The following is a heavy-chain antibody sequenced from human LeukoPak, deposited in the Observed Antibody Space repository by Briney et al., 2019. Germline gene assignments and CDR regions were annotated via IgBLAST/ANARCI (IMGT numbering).Heavy chain of an antibody. CDR2: IYYSGIT. V-gene: IGHV4-39*01. J-gene: IGHJ3*02. Sequence: SETLSLTCTVSGGSINSSSYYWGWIRQPPGKGLEWIGSIYYSGITYYNPSLKSRVTISVDTSKNQFSLKLSSVTAADTAVYYCARSTVRVGATFDAFDIWGQGTMVTVSS. D-gene: IGHD1-26*01. CDR1: GGSINSSSYY. CDR3: ARSTVRVGATFDAFDI.